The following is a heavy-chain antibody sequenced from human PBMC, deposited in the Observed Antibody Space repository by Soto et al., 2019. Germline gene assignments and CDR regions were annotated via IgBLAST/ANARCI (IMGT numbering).Heavy chain of an antibody. V-gene: IGHV1-18*01. CDR2: ISAYNGNT. D-gene: IGHD2-2*01. J-gene: IGHJ6*02. Sequence: ASVKVSCKASGYTFTSYGISWVRQAPGQGLEWMGWISAYNGNTNYAQKLQGRVTMTTDTSTSTAYMELRSLRSDDTAVYYCARYCSSTSCSAVGYYYGMDVWGQGTTVTVSS. CDR3: ARYCSSTSCSAVGYYYGMDV. CDR1: GYTFTSYG.